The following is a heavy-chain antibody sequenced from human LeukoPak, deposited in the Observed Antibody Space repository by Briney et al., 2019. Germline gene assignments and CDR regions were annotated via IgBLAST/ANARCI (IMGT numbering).Heavy chain of an antibody. Sequence: GGSLRLSCAASGFTFSSYSMNWVRQAPGKGLEWVSSISSSSSYIYYADSVKGRFTISRDNAKNSLYLQMNSLRAEDTAVYYCARDLGLSEMATTPFFDYWGQGTLVTVSS. J-gene: IGHJ4*02. V-gene: IGHV3-21*01. CDR2: ISSSSSYI. CDR3: ARDLGLSEMATTPFFDY. CDR1: GFTFSSYS. D-gene: IGHD5-24*01.